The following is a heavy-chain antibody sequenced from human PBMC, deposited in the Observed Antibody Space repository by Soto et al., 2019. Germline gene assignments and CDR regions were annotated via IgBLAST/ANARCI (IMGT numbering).Heavy chain of an antibody. CDR1: GYTFTSYG. V-gene: IGHV1-18*01. D-gene: IGHD3-3*01. CDR3: ARGEGYDFWSGYYSEYYFDY. CDR2: ISAYNGNT. Sequence: QVQLVQSGAEVKKPGASVKVSCKASGYTFTSYGISWVRQAPGQGLEWMGWISAYNGNTNYAQKLQGRVTRTTDTSTSTAYMELRSLRSDDTAVYYCARGEGYDFWSGYYSEYYFDYWGQGTLVTVSS. J-gene: IGHJ4*02.